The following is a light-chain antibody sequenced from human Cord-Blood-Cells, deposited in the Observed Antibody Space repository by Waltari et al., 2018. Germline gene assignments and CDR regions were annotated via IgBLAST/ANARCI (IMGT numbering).Light chain of an antibody. Sequence: QSALTQPASVSGSPGQSITISCTATRSDVGSYSLVAWYQQHPGKAPKLMIYEGSKRPSGVSNRFSGSKSGNTASLTISGLQAEDEADYYCCSYAGSSTYVFGGGTKLTGL. CDR2: EGS. J-gene: IGLJ2*01. CDR3: CSYAGSSTYV. CDR1: RSDVGSYSL. V-gene: IGLV2-23*01.